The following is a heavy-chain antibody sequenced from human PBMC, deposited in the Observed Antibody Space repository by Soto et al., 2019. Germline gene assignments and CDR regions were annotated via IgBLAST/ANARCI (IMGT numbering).Heavy chain of an antibody. CDR2: INAGNGNT. V-gene: IGHV1-3*01. J-gene: IGHJ6*02. CDR1: GYTFTSYA. Sequence: QVQLVQSGAEMKKPGASVKVSCKASGYTFTSYAIHWVRQAPGQTPEWMGWINAGNGNTKYSEKFQGRVTITRDISASTAYMELSSLISEDTAVYYCAKDFYYYYYAMDVWGQGTTVTVSS. CDR3: AKDFYYYYYAMDV.